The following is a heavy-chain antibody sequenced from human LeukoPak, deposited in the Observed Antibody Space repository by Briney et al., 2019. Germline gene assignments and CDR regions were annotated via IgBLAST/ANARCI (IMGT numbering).Heavy chain of an antibody. CDR2: ISYDGSNK. CDR3: AKLPAPQFCTSTSCPAVDV. Sequence: GGSLRLSCAASGFTFSSYGMHWVRQAPGKGLEWVAVISYDGSNKYYADSVKGRFTISRDNSKNTLYLQMNSLRVEDTAVYCCAKLPAPQFCTSTSCPAVDVWGQGTTVTVSS. V-gene: IGHV3-30*18. CDR1: GFTFSSYG. J-gene: IGHJ6*02. D-gene: IGHD2-2*01.